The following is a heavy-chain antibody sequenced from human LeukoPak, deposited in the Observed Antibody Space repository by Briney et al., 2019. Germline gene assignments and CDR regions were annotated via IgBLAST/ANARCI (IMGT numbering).Heavy chain of an antibody. CDR2: IKQDGSEK. J-gene: IGHJ6*04. Sequence: GGSLRLSCAASGFTFSSYWMSWVRQAPGKGLEWVANIKQDGSEKFYVDSVKGRFTISRDSAKNSLYLQMNSLRAEDTAVYYCAELGITMIGGVWGKGTTVTISS. V-gene: IGHV3-7*01. D-gene: IGHD3-10*02. CDR1: GFTFSSYW. CDR3: AELGITMIGGV.